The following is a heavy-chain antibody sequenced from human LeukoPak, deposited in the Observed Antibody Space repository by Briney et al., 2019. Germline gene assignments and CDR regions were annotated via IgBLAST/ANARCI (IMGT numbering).Heavy chain of an antibody. CDR1: GFTFSSYG. D-gene: IGHD4-17*01. CDR2: ISGSGVST. Sequence: GGSLRLSCAASGFTFSSYGMSWVRQAPGKGLEWVSCISGSGVSTYYADSVKGRFTISRDNSKNTLYLQMNSLRAEDTATYYCANYDYGDYRIDYWGQGTLVTVSS. V-gene: IGHV3-23*01. CDR3: ANYDYGDYRIDY. J-gene: IGHJ4*02.